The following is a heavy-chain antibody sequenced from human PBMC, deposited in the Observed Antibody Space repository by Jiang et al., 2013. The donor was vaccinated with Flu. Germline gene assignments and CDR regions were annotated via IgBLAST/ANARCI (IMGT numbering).Heavy chain of an antibody. V-gene: IGHV1-69*01. Sequence: QGRVTITADESTSTAYMELSSLRSEDTAVYYCAREGDIVARKGFDPWGQGTLVTVSS. D-gene: IGHD2-15*01. CDR3: AREGDIVARKGFDP. J-gene: IGHJ5*02.